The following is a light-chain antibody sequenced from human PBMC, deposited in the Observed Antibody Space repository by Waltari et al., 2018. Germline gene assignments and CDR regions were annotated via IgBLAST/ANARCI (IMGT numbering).Light chain of an antibody. V-gene: IGLV2-14*03. J-gene: IGLJ2*01. CDR2: DVN. Sequence: QSALTQPASVSGSPGQSITISCPGSSSDVGGDDSVSWYEDHPGQAPKVIIYDVNKRPSGVSDRFSGSKSGNTASLTISGLQAEDEATFYCSSQSTNNGVIFGGGTKVTVL. CDR1: SSDVGGDDS. CDR3: SSQSTNNGVI.